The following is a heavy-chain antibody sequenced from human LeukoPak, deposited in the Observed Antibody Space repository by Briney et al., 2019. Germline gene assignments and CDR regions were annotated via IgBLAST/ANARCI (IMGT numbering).Heavy chain of an antibody. CDR2: ISWNSGSI. V-gene: IGHV3-9*01. CDR1: GFTFDDYA. CDR3: AKDIGYSSGWYFDY. Sequence: GGSLRPSCAASGFTFDDYAMHWVRQAPGKGLEWVSGISWNSGSIGYADSVKGRFTISRDNAKNSLYLQMNSLRAEDTALYYCAKDIGYSSGWYFDYWGQGTLVTVSS. D-gene: IGHD6-19*01. J-gene: IGHJ4*02.